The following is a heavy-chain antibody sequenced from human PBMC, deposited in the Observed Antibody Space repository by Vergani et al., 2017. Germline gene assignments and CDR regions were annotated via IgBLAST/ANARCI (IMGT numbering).Heavy chain of an antibody. D-gene: IGHD4-17*01. V-gene: IGHV1-2*02. CDR1: GYTFTGYY. CDR3: ARDPLYGDYSAYYYGMDV. CDR2: INPNSGGT. Sequence: QVQLVQSGAEVKKPGASVKVSCKASGYTFTGYYMHWVRQAPGQGLEWMGWINPNSGGTNYAQKFQGRVTMTRDTSISTAYMELSRLRSDYTAVYYCARDPLYGDYSAYYYGMDVWGQGTTVTVSS. J-gene: IGHJ6*02.